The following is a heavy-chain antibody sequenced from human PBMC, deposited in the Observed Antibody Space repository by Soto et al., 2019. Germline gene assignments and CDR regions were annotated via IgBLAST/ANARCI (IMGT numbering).Heavy chain of an antibody. CDR3: AIPYYYYGSGSYPDAFDI. V-gene: IGHV3-30-3*01. D-gene: IGHD3-10*01. CDR2: ISYDGSNK. Sequence: GGSLRLSCAASGFTFSSYAMHWVRQAPGKGLEWVAVISYDGSNKYYADSVKGRLTISRDNSKNTLYLQMNSLRAEDTAVYYCAIPYYYYGSGSYPDAFDIWGQGTMVTVSS. J-gene: IGHJ3*02. CDR1: GFTFSSYA.